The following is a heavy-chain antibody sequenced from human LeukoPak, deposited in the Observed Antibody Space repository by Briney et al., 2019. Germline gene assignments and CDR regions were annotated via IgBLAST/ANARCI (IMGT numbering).Heavy chain of an antibody. D-gene: IGHD3-3*01. CDR1: GFTFSSYA. J-gene: IGHJ3*02. CDR2: ISGSGGST. V-gene: IGHV3-23*01. CDR3: AKDPVYDFWSGYSHRAFDI. Sequence: GGSLRLSCAASGFTFSSYAMSWVRQAPGKGLEWVSAISGSGGSTYYADSVKGRFTISRDNSKNTLYLQMNSLRAEDTAVYYCAKDPVYDFWSGYSHRAFDIWGQGTMVTVSS.